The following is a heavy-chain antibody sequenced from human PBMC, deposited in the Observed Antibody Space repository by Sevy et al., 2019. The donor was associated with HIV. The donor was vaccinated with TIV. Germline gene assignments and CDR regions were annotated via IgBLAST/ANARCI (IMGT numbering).Heavy chain of an antibody. Sequence: ASVKVSCKASGYTFTSYGINWVRQAPGQGLEWMGWISAYSGNTNYAQNLQARVTMTTDTFTSTAYMELRNLTSDDTAVYYCARDQYDSSGYYYSYYGMDVWGQGTTVTVSS. J-gene: IGHJ6*02. CDR1: GYTFTSYG. CDR2: ISAYSGNT. D-gene: IGHD3-22*01. V-gene: IGHV1-18*01. CDR3: ARDQYDSSGYYYSYYGMDV.